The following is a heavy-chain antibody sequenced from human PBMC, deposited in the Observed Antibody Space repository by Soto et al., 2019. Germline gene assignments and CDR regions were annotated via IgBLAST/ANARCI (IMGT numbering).Heavy chain of an antibody. CDR3: ARVEIVAGSYWGDAFDI. D-gene: IGHD1-26*01. CDR2: MNAYSGKT. J-gene: IGHJ3*02. V-gene: IGHV1-18*01. CDR1: GYTFSNYG. Sequence: ASVKVSCKASGYTFSNYGISWVRQAPGQGLEWMGWMNAYSGKTNYAQNFQGRVTMTTDTSTSTAYMELSSLRSDDTAVYYCARVEIVAGSYWGDAFDIWGQGTMVTVSS.